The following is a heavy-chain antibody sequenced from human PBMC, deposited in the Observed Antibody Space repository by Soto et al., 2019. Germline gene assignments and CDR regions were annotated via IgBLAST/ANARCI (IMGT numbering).Heavy chain of an antibody. D-gene: IGHD3-9*01. V-gene: IGHV3-23*01. CDR3: ARVLRYFDTPYGMDV. CDR2: IGGSGRNT. J-gene: IGHJ6*02. Sequence: EVQLLESGEGLVQPGGSLKLSCAASGFTFSNHAMSWVRQAPGKGLEWVSGIGGSGRNTYYADSVKGRFTISRDNSQNTLFLQMNSLGAEDTAEYYCARVLRYFDTPYGMDVWGQGTTVTVSS. CDR1: GFTFSNHA.